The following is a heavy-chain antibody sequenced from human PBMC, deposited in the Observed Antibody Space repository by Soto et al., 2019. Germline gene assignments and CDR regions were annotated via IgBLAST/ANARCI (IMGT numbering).Heavy chain of an antibody. CDR1: GFTVSSNY. CDR2: IYSGGST. D-gene: IGHD3-10*01. V-gene: IGHV3-53*01. Sequence: TGGSLRLSCAASGFTVSSNYMSWVRQAPGKGLEWVSVIYSGGSTYYADSVKGRFTISRVNSKNTLYLQMNSLRAEDTAVYYCARDRRGITMVRGVIGYYYYGMDVWGQGTTVTV. CDR3: ARDRRGITMVRGVIGYYYYGMDV. J-gene: IGHJ6*02.